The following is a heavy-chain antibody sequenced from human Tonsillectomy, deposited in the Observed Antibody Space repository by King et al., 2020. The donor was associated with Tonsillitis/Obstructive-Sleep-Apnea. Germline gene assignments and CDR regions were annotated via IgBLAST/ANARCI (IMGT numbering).Heavy chain of an antibody. V-gene: IGHV5-51*01. J-gene: IGHJ3*02. Sequence: VQLVQSGAEVKKPGESLKISCEGSGYSFTTYWIGWVRQMPGKGLEWMGIIYPGDSDTRYSPSFQGQVTISADKSISTAYLQWSSLKASDTAMYYCAKHRYCSSSTCYGMMLDAFDIWGQGTMVTVSS. CDR2: IYPGDSDT. CDR1: GYSFTTYW. CDR3: AKHRYCSSSTCYGMMLDAFDI. D-gene: IGHD2-2*01.